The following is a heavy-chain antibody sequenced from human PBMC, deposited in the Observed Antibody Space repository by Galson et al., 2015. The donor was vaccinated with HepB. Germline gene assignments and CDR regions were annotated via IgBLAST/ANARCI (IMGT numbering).Heavy chain of an antibody. J-gene: IGHJ4*02. CDR2: ISNDGKIV. Sequence: SLRLSCAASGFTFSTHTMHWVRQAPDKGLEWVTVISNDGKIVSYADSVKGRFTISRDNSKNTLSLQMDSLRAEDTAVYYCARASDCCTPSYYRLFKYWGQGTLVTVSS. CDR1: GFTFSTHT. V-gene: IGHV3-30*04. CDR3: ARASDCCTPSYYRLFKY. D-gene: IGHD2-2*01.